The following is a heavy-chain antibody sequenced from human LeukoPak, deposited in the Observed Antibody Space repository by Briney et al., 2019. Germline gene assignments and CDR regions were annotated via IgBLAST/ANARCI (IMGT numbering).Heavy chain of an antibody. J-gene: IGHJ4*02. CDR2: ITNGSGSE. CDR1: GFTFSNYW. Sequence: GGSLRLSCAASGFTFSNYWMTWVRQAPGKGLEWVSYITNGSGSEYYADSVRGRFTISRDNSKNSLYLQMNNLRAEDTAVYSCVRVEDWGAAGNRMDYWGQGTLVTVPS. CDR3: VRVEDWGAAGNRMDY. D-gene: IGHD6-13*01. V-gene: IGHV3-21*01.